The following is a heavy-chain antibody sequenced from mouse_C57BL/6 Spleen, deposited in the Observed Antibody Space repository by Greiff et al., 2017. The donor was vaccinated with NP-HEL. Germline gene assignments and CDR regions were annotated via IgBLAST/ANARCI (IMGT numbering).Heavy chain of an antibody. CDR3: ARKTFYYGSSSYAMDY. CDR2: ISYDGSN. J-gene: IGHJ4*01. Sequence: VQLQESGPGLVKPSQSLSLTCSVTGYSITSGYYWNWIRQFPGNKLEWMGYISYDGSNNYNPSLKNRISITRDTSKNQFFLKLNSVTTEDTATYYCARKTFYYGSSSYAMDYWGQGTSVTVSS. CDR1: GYSITSGYY. V-gene: IGHV3-6*01. D-gene: IGHD1-1*01.